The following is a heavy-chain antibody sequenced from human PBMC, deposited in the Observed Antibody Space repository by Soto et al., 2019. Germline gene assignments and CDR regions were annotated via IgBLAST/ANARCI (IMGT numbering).Heavy chain of an antibody. Sequence: ASVKVSCKASGGTFSSYAISWVRQAPGQGLEWMGGLIPIFGTANYAQKFQGRVTITADKSTSTAYMELSSLRSEDTAVYYCAKVSIAAYALDYLGQGTLVTVSS. V-gene: IGHV1-69*06. CDR2: LIPIFGTA. CDR3: AKVSIAAYALDY. D-gene: IGHD6-6*01. J-gene: IGHJ4*02. CDR1: GGTFSSYA.